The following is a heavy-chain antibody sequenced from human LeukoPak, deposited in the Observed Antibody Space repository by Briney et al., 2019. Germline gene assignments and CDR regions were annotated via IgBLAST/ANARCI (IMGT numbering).Heavy chain of an antibody. CDR3: ARGPGTPRGAFDI. CDR1: GGSISSGSHY. J-gene: IGHJ3*02. V-gene: IGHV4-61*10. Sequence: SETLSLTCTVSGGSISSGSHYWSWIRQPAGKGLEWIGRIYYSGSTNYNPSLKSRVTISVDTSKNQFSLKLSSVTAADTAVYYCARGPGTPRGAFDIWGQGTMVTVSS. CDR2: IYYSGST.